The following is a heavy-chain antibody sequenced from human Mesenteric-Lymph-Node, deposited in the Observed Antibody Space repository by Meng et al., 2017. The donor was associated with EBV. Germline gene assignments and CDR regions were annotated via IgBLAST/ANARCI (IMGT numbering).Heavy chain of an antibody. CDR2: IYYSGTT. CDR1: SDSISSTSYH. CDR3: ARQYGSSFDY. D-gene: IGHD3-10*01. J-gene: IGHJ4*02. V-gene: IGHV4-39*01. Sequence: QLHLEEAAPRLLRPSGTPSLTGTVSSDSISSTSYHWGWIRQPPGKGLEWIGSIYYSGTTYFNPSLESRVSISVDTSKKQFSLRLTSVTAADTAVYYCARQYGSSFDYWGQGTLVTVSS.